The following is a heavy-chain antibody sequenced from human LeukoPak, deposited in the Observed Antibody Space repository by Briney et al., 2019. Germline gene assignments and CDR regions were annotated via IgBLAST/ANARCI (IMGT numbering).Heavy chain of an antibody. CDR2: INPRGGST. CDR1: GYIFTTYY. J-gene: IGHJ6*03. V-gene: IGHV1-46*01. CDR3: ARAMVRGAYDTFYYYYMDV. Sequence: ASVKVSCKASGYIFTTYYMHWLRQAPGQGPEWMGIINPRGGSTDYAQKFQGRVTMTSDTSTSTVYMELKSLRSEDTAVYFCARAMVRGAYDTFYYYYMDVWGKGTTVSTSS. D-gene: IGHD5-12*01.